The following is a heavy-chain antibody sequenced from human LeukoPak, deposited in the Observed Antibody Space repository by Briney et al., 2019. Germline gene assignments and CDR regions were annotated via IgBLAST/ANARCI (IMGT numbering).Heavy chain of an antibody. CDR2: INPNSGGT. V-gene: IGHV1-2*02. J-gene: IGHJ4*02. CDR1: GYTFTGYY. Sequence: GAPVTVPCKASGYTFTGYYMHWVRPAPGQGLEWMGWINPNSGGTNYAQKFQGRVTMTRDTSISTAYMELSRLRSDDTAVYYCATGVRGIRRQAFWGQGTLVTVSS. CDR3: ATGVRGIRRQAF.